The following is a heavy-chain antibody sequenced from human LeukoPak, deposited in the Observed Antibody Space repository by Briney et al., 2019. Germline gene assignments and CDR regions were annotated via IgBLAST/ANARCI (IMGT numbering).Heavy chain of an antibody. CDR2: INWKGGST. Sequence: GGPLRLPCALCGLTFEVYGISWVRPAPGKALEWVSGINWKGGSTGYVDSVKGRFTISRDNAKNSLHLQMNSLRAEDTALYYCARDISSGWYFDYWGQGTLVTVSS. J-gene: IGHJ4*02. D-gene: IGHD6-19*01. CDR3: ARDISSGWYFDY. V-gene: IGHV3-20*04. CDR1: GLTFEVYG.